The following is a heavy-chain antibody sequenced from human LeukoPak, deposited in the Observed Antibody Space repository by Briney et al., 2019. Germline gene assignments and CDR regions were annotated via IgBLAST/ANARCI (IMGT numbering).Heavy chain of an antibody. V-gene: IGHV4-39*07. Sequence: SGTLSLTCTVSGGSISSSSYYWGWIRQPPGKGLEWIGSIYYSGSTYYNPSLKSRVTISVDTSKNQFSLKLSSVTAADTAVYCCARGYSSGWYGNWFDPWGQGTLVTVSS. J-gene: IGHJ5*02. CDR1: GGSISSSSYY. CDR2: IYYSGST. D-gene: IGHD6-19*01. CDR3: ARGYSSGWYGNWFDP.